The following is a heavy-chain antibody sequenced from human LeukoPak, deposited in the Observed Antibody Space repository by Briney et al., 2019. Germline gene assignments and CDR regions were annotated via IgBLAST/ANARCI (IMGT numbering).Heavy chain of an antibody. J-gene: IGHJ5*02. D-gene: IGHD6-13*01. CDR3: TTDEAAGGFDP. CDR1: GFTFSNAW. V-gene: IGHV3-15*01. Sequence: NSGGSLRLSCAASGFTFSNAWMSWVRQAPGKGLEWVGRIKSKTDGGTTDYAAPVKGRFTISRDDSKNTLYLQMNSLKTEDTAVYYCTTDEAAGGFDPWGQGTLVTVSS. CDR2: IKSKTDGGTT.